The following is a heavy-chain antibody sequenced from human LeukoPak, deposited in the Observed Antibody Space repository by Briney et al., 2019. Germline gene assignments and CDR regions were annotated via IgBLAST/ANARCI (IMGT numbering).Heavy chain of an antibody. Sequence: PGGSLRLSCAASGFTFSSYGMHWVRQAPGKGLEWVAVISYDGSNKYYADSVKGRFTISRDNSKNTLYLQMNSLRAEDTAVYYCAREKAAAGDYWGQGTLVTVSS. CDR3: AREKAAAGDY. CDR1: GFTFSSYG. D-gene: IGHD6-13*01. J-gene: IGHJ4*02. CDR2: ISYDGSNK. V-gene: IGHV3-30*03.